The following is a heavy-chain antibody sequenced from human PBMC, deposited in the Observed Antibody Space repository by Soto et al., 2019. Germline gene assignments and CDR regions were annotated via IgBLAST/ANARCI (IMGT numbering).Heavy chain of an antibody. CDR3: ARQLPGTGVAFDI. J-gene: IGHJ3*02. CDR1: GYSFTTYA. V-gene: IGHV1-3*01. D-gene: IGHD1-1*01. CDR2: IDAGNGNT. Sequence: QVQLVQSGAEVRMPGASVKVSCKASGYSFTTYALHLVRQAPGQRLEWMAWIDAGNGNTKYSQKFQGRVTVNRDTIASTIYMQLSSLKSEDTAVFYCARQLPGTGVAFDIWGQGTAVTVSS.